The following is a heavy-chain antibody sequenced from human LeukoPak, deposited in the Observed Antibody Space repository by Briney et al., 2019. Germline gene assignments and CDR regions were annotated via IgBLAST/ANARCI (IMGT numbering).Heavy chain of an antibody. CDR1: GFTFSSYP. Sequence: GGSLRLSCAPSGFTFSSYPMHWVRQAPGKGLEWVAVISYDGSNKYYADSVKGRFTISRDNSKNTLYLQMNSLRAEDTAVYYCARVRAVDTPLDYWGQGTLVTVSS. CDR3: ARVRAVDTPLDY. V-gene: IGHV3-30-3*01. D-gene: IGHD6-19*01. J-gene: IGHJ4*02. CDR2: ISYDGSNK.